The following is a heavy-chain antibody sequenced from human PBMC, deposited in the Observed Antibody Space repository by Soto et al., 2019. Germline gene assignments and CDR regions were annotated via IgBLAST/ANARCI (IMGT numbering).Heavy chain of an antibody. D-gene: IGHD1-26*01. Sequence: VQLLESGGGLVQPGGSLRLSCAASGFTFSSYAMSWVRQTPGKGLEWVSAISGSGGSTYYADSVKGRFTISRDNSKNTLYLQMNSLRAEDTAVYYCAKSPLHDLGATGDYWGQGTLVTVSS. J-gene: IGHJ4*02. CDR1: GFTFSSYA. CDR2: ISGSGGST. V-gene: IGHV3-23*01. CDR3: AKSPLHDLGATGDY.